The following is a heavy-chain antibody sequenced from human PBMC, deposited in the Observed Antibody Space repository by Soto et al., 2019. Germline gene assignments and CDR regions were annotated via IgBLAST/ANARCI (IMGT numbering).Heavy chain of an antibody. D-gene: IGHD3-3*01. CDR3: ARDRVVINPYYYYGMDV. Sequence: GGSLRLSCAASGFTFSSYAMHWVRQAPGKGLEWVAVISYDGSNKYYADSVKGRFTISRDNSKNTLYLQMNSLRAEDTAVYYCARDRVVINPYYYYGMDVWGQGTTVTVSS. J-gene: IGHJ6*02. V-gene: IGHV3-30-3*01. CDR1: GFTFSSYA. CDR2: ISYDGSNK.